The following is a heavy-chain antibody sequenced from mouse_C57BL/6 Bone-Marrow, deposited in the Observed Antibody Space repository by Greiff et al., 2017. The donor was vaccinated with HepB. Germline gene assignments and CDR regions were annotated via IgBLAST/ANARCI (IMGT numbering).Heavy chain of an antibody. CDR2: IWSDGST. J-gene: IGHJ2*01. V-gene: IGHV2-6-1*01. CDR1: GFSLTSYG. Sequence: VQLKESGPGLVAPSQSLSITCTVSGFSLTSYGVHWVRQPPGKGLEWLVVIWSDGSTTYNSALKSRLSISKDNSKSQVFLKMNSLQTDDTAMYYCARHGGSSLGYFDYWGQGTTLTVSS. CDR3: ARHGGSSLGYFDY. D-gene: IGHD1-1*01.